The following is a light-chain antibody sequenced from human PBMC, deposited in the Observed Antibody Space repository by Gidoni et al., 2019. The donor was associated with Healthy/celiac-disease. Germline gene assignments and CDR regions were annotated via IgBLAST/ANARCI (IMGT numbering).Light chain of an antibody. CDR3: QQSYSTPWT. J-gene: IGKJ1*01. CDR2: AAS. CDR1: QSISSY. Sequence: DIQMTQSPSSLSASVGDRVTITCRASQSISSYLNWYQQKPGKAPKLLIYAASSLQSGVPSRFSGSGSGTDFTLTISSLQPEDFATYYCQQSYSTPWTFGQXTKVEIK. V-gene: IGKV1-39*01.